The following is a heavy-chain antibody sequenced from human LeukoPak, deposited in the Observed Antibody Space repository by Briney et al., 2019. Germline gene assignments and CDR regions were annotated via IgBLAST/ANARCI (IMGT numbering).Heavy chain of an antibody. V-gene: IGHV3-73*01. CDR2: IRSKANSYAT. Sequence: GGSLRLSCAASGFTFSGSAMHWVRQASGKGLEWVGRIRSKANSYATAYAASVKGRFTISRDNSKNTAYLQMNSLKTEDTAVYYCTRRQTDDGSDYHGYWGQGTLVTVSS. D-gene: IGHD3-22*01. J-gene: IGHJ4*02. CDR1: GFTFSGSA. CDR3: TRRQTDDGSDYHGY.